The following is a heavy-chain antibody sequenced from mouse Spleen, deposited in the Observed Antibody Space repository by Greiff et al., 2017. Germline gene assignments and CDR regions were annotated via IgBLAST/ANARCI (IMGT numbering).Heavy chain of an antibody. D-gene: IGHD1-1*01. J-gene: IGHJ4*01. CDR1: GYTFTSYW. CDR2: IDPNSGGT. V-gene: IGHV1-72*01. CDR3: ARGITTVVAPGAMDY. Sequence: QVHVKQPGAELVKPGASVKLSCKASGYTFTSYWMHWVKQRPGRGLEWIGRIDPNSGGTKYNEKFKSKATLTVDKPSSTAYMQLSSLTSEDSAVYYCARGITTVVAPGAMDYWGQGTSVTVSS.